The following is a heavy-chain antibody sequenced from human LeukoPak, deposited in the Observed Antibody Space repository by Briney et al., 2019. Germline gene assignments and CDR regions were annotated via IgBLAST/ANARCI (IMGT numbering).Heavy chain of an antibody. CDR3: ARANRSAGTGFSDY. Sequence: SETLSLTCAVYGGSFSVYYWNWIRQPPGKGLEWIGEINHSGSTNYNPSLKSRVTISVDTSKNQFSLKLSSVTAADTAVYYCARANRSAGTGFSDYWGQGTLVTVSS. J-gene: IGHJ4*02. V-gene: IGHV4-34*01. CDR2: INHSGST. CDR1: GGSFSVYY. D-gene: IGHD6-13*01.